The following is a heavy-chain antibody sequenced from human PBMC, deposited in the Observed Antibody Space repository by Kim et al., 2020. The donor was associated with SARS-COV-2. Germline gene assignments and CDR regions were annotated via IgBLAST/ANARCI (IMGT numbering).Heavy chain of an antibody. CDR3: ARGGYYYGSGSYFLDP. V-gene: IGHV4-61*02. CDR1: GGSISSGSYY. J-gene: IGHJ5*02. D-gene: IGHD3-10*01. CDR2: IYTSGST. Sequence: SETLSLTCTVSGGSISSGSYYWSWIRQPAGKGLEWIGRIYTSGSTNYNPSLKSRVTISVDTSKNQFSLKLSSVTAADTAVYYCARGGYYYGSGSYFLDPWGQGTLVTVSS.